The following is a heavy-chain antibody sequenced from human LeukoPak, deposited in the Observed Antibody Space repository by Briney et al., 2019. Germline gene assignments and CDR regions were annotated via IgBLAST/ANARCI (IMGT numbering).Heavy chain of an antibody. V-gene: IGHV3-74*01. CDR1: GFIFSKQW. D-gene: IGHD6-19*01. J-gene: IGHJ4*02. Sequence: GGSLRLSCGASGFIFSKQWMNWVRQAPGKGLVWVARINTDGTDTSYADSVKGRFTISRDNAKNTLYLQMNSLRAEDTAVYYCAREVAVAGTLVDYWGQGTLVTVSS. CDR2: INTDGTDT. CDR3: AREVAVAGTLVDY.